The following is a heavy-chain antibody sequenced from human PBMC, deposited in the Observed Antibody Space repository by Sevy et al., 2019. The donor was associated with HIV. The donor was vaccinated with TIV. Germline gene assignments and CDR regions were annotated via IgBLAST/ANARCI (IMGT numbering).Heavy chain of an antibody. D-gene: IGHD3-3*01. CDR2: IRSKAYGGTT. J-gene: IGHJ5*02. CDR1: GFTFGDYA. Sequence: GGSLRLSCTASGFTFGDYAMSWFRQAPGKGLEWVGFIRSKAYGGTTEYAASVKGRFTISRDDSKSIAYLQMNSLKTEDTAVYYCTRDTIFGVVIKKRSWFDPWGQGTLVTVS. CDR3: TRDTIFGVVIKKRSWFDP. V-gene: IGHV3-49*03.